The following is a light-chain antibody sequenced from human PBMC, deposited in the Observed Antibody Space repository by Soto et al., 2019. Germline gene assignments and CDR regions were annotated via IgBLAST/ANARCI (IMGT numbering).Light chain of an antibody. CDR1: QSISNS. CDR2: AAS. CDR3: QQSYSTPR. J-gene: IGKJ1*01. Sequence: DIQMTQSPSSLSASVGDRVTITCRASQSISNSLNWYQQKPGKAPKVLIYAASNLQSGVPSRFSGSGSGTDFTATISSLQPEDFASYYCQQSYSTPRFGQGTKVEMK. V-gene: IGKV1-39*01.